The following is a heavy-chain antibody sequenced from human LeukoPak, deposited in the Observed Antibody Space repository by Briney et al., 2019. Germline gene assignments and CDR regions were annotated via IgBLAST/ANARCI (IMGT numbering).Heavy chain of an antibody. J-gene: IGHJ4*02. CDR1: GGSISSYY. Sequence: SETLSLTCTVSGGSISSYYWSWIRQPPGKGLEWIGYIYYSGSTNYNPSLKSRVTISVDTSKNQFSLKLSSVTAADTAVYYCERLGYSYDLDYWGQGTLVTVSS. V-gene: IGHV4-59*08. CDR2: IYYSGST. CDR3: ERLGYSYDLDY. D-gene: IGHD5-18*01.